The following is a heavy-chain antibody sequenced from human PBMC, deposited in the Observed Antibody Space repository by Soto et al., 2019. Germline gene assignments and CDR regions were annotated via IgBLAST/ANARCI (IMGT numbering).Heavy chain of an antibody. CDR1: GYTFTSYG. V-gene: IGHV1-18*04. CDR3: ARSGDGNWFES. J-gene: IGHJ5*01. Sequence: QVQLVQSGDEVKKPGASVKVSCKASGYTFTSYGIGWVRQAPGQGLEWMGWISGYGHTNYAQKLQGRVTMTTDSSTSTVYMELRSLRSDDTAVNYCARSGDGNWFESWGQGTLVTVSS. D-gene: IGHD3-10*01. CDR2: ISGYGHT.